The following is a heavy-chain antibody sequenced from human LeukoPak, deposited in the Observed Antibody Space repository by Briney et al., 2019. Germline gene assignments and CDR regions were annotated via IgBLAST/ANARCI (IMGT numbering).Heavy chain of an antibody. CDR2: IYHSGIT. CDR1: GGSITSHF. D-gene: IGHD1-26*01. Sequence: SETLSLTCTVSGGSITSHFWSWIRQPPGKGLEWIGYIYHSGITNYNPSLKSRVTISVDTSKNQFSLKLSSVTAADTAVYYCARDGYSGSSLFDYRGQGTLVTVSS. J-gene: IGHJ4*02. CDR3: ARDGYSGSSLFDY. V-gene: IGHV4-59*11.